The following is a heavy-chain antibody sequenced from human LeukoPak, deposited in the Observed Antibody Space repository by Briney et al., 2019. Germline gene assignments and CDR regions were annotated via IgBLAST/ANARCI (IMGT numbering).Heavy chain of an antibody. D-gene: IGHD5-18*01. Sequence: ASVKVSCKASGYTFIACYMHWVRQTPGQGLEWMGIINPSGGSRSYAQKFQGRLTVTRDTSTSTVYMELSSLRSEDTAVYYCAREIGPIQLHLWGSAFDYWGQGTLVTVSS. CDR2: INPSGGSR. J-gene: IGHJ4*02. CDR1: GYTFIACY. V-gene: IGHV1-46*01. CDR3: AREIGPIQLHLWGSAFDY.